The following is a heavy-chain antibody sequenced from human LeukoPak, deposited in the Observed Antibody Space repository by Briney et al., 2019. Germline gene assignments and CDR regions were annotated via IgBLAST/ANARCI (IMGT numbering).Heavy chain of an antibody. V-gene: IGHV4-59*01. CDR2: IYYSGST. CDR1: GGSISSYY. Sequence: SETLSLTCTVSGGSISSYYWSWIRQPPGKGLEWIGYIYYSGSTNYNPSLKSRVTISVDTSKSQFSLKLSSVTAADTAVYYCARSEVVPAAIRYYYYYYGMDVWGQGTTVTVSS. CDR3: ARSEVVPAAIRYYYYYYGMDV. D-gene: IGHD2-2*02. J-gene: IGHJ6*02.